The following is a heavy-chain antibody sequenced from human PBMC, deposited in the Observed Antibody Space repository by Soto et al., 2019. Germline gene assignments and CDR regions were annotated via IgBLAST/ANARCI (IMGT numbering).Heavy chain of an antibody. Sequence: QLQLRESGPGLVKPSDTLSLTCTVSGGSISSGSYYWGWIRQPPGKGLEWIGSIYYSGRTYYNPSLKSRVTISVDTSKKQFSLKLSSVTAADTAVFYCARHAWFGEFDPWGQGTLVTVSS. CDR3: ARHAWFGEFDP. CDR1: GGSISSGSYY. J-gene: IGHJ5*02. CDR2: IYYSGRT. V-gene: IGHV4-39*01. D-gene: IGHD3-10*01.